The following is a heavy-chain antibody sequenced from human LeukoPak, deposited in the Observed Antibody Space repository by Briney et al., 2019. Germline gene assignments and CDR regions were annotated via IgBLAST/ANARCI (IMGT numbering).Heavy chain of an antibody. CDR3: ARDRYYYDSSGYYYVFIFDY. Sequence: ASVKVSCKTSGYTFNAYYMHWVPQAPGQGLEWMGIINPSGGSTSYAQKFQGRVTMTRDMSTSTVYMELSRLRSDDTAAYYCARDRYYYDSSGYYYVFIFDYWGQGTLVTVSS. CDR1: GYTFNAYY. V-gene: IGHV1-46*02. D-gene: IGHD3-22*01. J-gene: IGHJ4*02. CDR2: INPSGGST.